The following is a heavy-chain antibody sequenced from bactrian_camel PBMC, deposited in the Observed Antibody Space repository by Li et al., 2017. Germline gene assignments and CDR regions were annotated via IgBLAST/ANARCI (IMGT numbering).Heavy chain of an antibody. Sequence: HVQLVESGGGSVQAGGSLKLSCTVSGSIPARCGMHWYRQAPGKERELVSSISSGGTTRYVDSVKGRSTISQDNAKNTLYLEMNGLKTEDTAVYYCAAAWPNTGWAAVYWGQGTQVTVS. CDR2: ISSGGTT. J-gene: IGHJ4*01. CDR3: AAAWPNTGWAAVY. CDR1: GSIPARCG. V-gene: IGHV3S53*01. D-gene: IGHD5*01.